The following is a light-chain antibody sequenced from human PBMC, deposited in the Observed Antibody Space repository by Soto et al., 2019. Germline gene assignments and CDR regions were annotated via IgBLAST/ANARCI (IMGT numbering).Light chain of an antibody. CDR3: AAWDDSLNVYV. Sequence: QAVVTQPLSASGTPGQRVTISCSGGSSNIGSNTVTWYQHLPGAAPKLLIYSNILRPSGVPDRFSGSKSGTSASLAISGLQSDDEADYFCAAWDDSLNVYVFGTGTQLTVL. V-gene: IGLV1-44*01. J-gene: IGLJ1*01. CDR1: SSNIGSNT. CDR2: SNI.